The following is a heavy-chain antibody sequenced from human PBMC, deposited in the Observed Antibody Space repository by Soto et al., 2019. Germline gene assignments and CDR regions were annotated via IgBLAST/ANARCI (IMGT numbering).Heavy chain of an antibody. V-gene: IGHV4-59*01. Sequence: SETLSLTCTVSGGSISSYYWSWIRQPPGKGLEWIGSIYHSGSTNYNPSLKSRVTISVDTSENQFSLKLSSVTAADTAVYYCASLYYYGSGSYYNPAFDFWGQGTMVTVSS. CDR1: GGSISSYY. D-gene: IGHD3-10*01. CDR3: ASLYYYGSGSYYNPAFDF. J-gene: IGHJ3*01. CDR2: IYHSGST.